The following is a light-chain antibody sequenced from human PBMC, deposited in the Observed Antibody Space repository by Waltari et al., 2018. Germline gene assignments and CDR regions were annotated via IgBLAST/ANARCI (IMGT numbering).Light chain of an antibody. CDR1: QSVGID. V-gene: IGKV3-11*01. Sequence: EIVLTQSPATLSLSPGERATLSCRASQSVGIDLGWYQQKPGQAPTLLIYDASIRAAGIPARFSGSGSGTDFTLAISSLVPEDFAVYYCQQRSSWPPFTFGPGTKVEIK. CDR3: QQRSSWPPFT. CDR2: DAS. J-gene: IGKJ3*01.